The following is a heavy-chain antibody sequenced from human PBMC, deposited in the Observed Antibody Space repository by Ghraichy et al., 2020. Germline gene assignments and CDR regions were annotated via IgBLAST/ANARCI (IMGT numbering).Heavy chain of an antibody. CDR3: ARAGGDYYDSSTYDPQYFDF. CDR1: RGSLRTYY. Sequence: SETLSLTCTVSRGSLRTYYWSWIRRPPGKGLEWIGQIYHSGRTDQNPSLRSRVSMSVDTSKNQFSLSLRSVPAADTAMYYCARAGGDYYDSSTYDPQYFDFWGQGALVTVAS. D-gene: IGHD3-22*01. J-gene: IGHJ4*02. V-gene: IGHV4-59*08. CDR2: IYHSGRT.